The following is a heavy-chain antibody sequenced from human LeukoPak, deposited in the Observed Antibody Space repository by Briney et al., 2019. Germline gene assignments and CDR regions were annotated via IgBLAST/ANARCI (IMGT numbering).Heavy chain of an antibody. CDR2: IYYSGST. CDR3: ARQRKALDY. Sequence: SETLSLTCTVSGGSISSSSYYWGWIRQPPGKGLEWIGSIYYSGSTYYNPPLKSRVTISVDTSKNQFSLKLSSVTAADTAVYYCARQRKALDYWGQGTLVTVSS. J-gene: IGHJ4*02. V-gene: IGHV4-39*01. CDR1: GGSISSSSYY.